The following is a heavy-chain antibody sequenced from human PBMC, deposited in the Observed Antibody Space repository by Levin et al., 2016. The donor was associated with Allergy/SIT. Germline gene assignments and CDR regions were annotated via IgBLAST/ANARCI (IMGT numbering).Heavy chain of an antibody. D-gene: IGHD2-8*01. V-gene: IGHV3-21*01. J-gene: IGHJ5*02. CDR1: GFTFSSYS. CDR2: ISSSSSYI. CDR3: ARDAKRDIVLMVYAKWRGGWFDP. Sequence: GESLKISCAASGFTFSSYSMNWVRQAPGKGLEWVSSISSSSSYIYYADSVKGRFTISRDNAKNSLYLQMNSLRAEDTAVYYCARDAKRDIVLMVYAKWRGGWFDPGAREPWSPSPQ.